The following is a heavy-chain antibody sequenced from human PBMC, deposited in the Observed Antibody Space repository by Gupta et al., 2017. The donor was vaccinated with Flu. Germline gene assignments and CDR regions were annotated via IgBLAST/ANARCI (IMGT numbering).Heavy chain of an antibody. CDR1: SSHS. V-gene: IGHV3-48*01. Sequence: SSHSMKRGRQESGKGLEWVSYIRSTGRNIYQAAYVKGRVTISRGNGKNSLYLQMNSRRAEDTAVDYCARGSGGSCYGSGCYWGQRTQVTVSS. D-gene: IGHD2-15*01. CDR3: ARGSGGSCYGSGCY. J-gene: IGHJ4*02. CDR2: IRSTGRNI.